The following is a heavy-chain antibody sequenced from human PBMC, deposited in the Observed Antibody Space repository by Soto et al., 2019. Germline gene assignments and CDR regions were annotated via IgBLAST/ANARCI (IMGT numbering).Heavy chain of an antibody. D-gene: IGHD1-1*01. V-gene: IGHV3-33*01. Sequence: GGSLRLSCAASGFTFSSYGMHWVRQAPGKGLEWVAVIWYDGSNKYYADSVKGRFTISRDNSKNTLYLQMNSLRAEDTAVYYCARDGKEGELDPIKGYYYYYGMDVWGQGTTVTVSS. CDR3: ARDGKEGELDPIKGYYYYYGMDV. CDR2: IWYDGSNK. J-gene: IGHJ6*02. CDR1: GFTFSSYG.